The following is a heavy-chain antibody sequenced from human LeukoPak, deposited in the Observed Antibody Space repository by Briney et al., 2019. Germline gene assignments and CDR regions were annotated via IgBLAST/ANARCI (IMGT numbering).Heavy chain of an antibody. Sequence: GGSLRLSCAASGFSVSTDHMSWVRQAPGKGLEWVSVIYNDGSTYYADTVKGRFTISRDNSKNTVDLLVNSLRAEDTAVYYCAKGGVGGGPTVTTIYFDYWGQGTLVTVSS. CDR1: GFSVSTDH. D-gene: IGHD4-17*01. CDR3: AKGGVGGGPTVTTIYFDY. J-gene: IGHJ4*02. CDR2: IYNDGST. V-gene: IGHV3-53*01.